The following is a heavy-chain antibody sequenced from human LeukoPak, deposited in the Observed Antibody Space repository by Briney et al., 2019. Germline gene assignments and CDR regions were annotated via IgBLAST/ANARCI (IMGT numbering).Heavy chain of an antibody. V-gene: IGHV3-30-3*01. Sequence: PGRSLRLSCAASGFTFSSYAMHWVRQAPGKGLEWVAVISYDGSNKYYADSVKGRFTISRDNSKNTLYLQMNSLRAEDTAVYYCAKDFSEWGVPGFYYYGMDVWGQGTTVTVSS. J-gene: IGHJ6*02. CDR3: AKDFSEWGVPGFYYYGMDV. CDR2: ISYDGSNK. CDR1: GFTFSSYA. D-gene: IGHD3-16*01.